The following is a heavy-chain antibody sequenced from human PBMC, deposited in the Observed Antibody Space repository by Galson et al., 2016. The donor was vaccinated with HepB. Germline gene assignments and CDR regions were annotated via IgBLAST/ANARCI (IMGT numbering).Heavy chain of an antibody. CDR2: IWYDGSNK. J-gene: IGHJ4*02. CDR3: AREKYTSGWYYFDY. V-gene: IGHV3-33*01. Sequence: SLRLSCAASGFSFNTYAMHWVRQAPGKGLEWVAVIWYDGSNKYYADSVKGRFTISRDNSKNTLYLEMNSLRDDDTAVFYCAREKYTSGWYYFDYWGQGALVTVSS. CDR1: GFSFNTYA. D-gene: IGHD6-19*01.